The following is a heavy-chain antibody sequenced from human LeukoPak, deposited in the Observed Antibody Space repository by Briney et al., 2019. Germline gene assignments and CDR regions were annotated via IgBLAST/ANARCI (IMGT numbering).Heavy chain of an antibody. J-gene: IGHJ4*02. D-gene: IGHD6-19*01. CDR2: IYYSGST. Sequence: KPSETLSLTCTVSGGSISSYYWSWIRQPPGKGLEWIGYIYYSGSTNYNPSLKSRVTISVDTSKNQFSLKLSSVTAADTAVYYCARQYASNSGWLIFDYWGQGTLVTVSS. CDR3: ARQYASNSGWLIFDY. V-gene: IGHV4-59*01. CDR1: GGSISSYY.